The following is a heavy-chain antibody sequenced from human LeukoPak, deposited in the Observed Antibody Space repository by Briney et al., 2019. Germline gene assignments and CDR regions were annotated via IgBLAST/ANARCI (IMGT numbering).Heavy chain of an antibody. J-gene: IGHJ4*02. V-gene: IGHV3-30*18. Sequence: GRSLRLSCAASGFTSSSYGMHWVRQAPGKGLEWVAVISYDGSNKYYADSVKGRFTISRDNSKNTLYLQMNSLRAEDTAVYYCAKDATYYDILTGYYTPDNWGQGTLVTVSS. D-gene: IGHD3-9*01. CDR2: ISYDGSNK. CDR3: AKDATYYDILTGYYTPDN. CDR1: GFTSSSYG.